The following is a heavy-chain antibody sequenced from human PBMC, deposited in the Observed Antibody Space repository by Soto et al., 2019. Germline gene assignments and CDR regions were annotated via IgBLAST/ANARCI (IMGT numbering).Heavy chain of an antibody. CDR3: ARDFAYFES. D-gene: IGHD3-3*01. Sequence: PSETLSLTSTVSGGSFKSESYSWSCIRQPPGKGLEWVGYVYHTGRTSYNPSLKSRVSISMDTSKNQFSLNLGSVTAADTAVYFCARDFAYFESWGQGTLVSVAS. CDR1: GGSFKSESYS. J-gene: IGHJ4*02. V-gene: IGHV4-61*01. CDR2: VYHTGRT.